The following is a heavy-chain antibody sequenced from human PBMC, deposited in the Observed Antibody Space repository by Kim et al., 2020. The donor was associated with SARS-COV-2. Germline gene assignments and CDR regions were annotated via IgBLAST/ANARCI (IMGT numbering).Heavy chain of an antibody. V-gene: IGHV4-39*01. CDR3: ARRRGELLLDAFDI. Sequence: SETLSLTCSVSGVSITSNRYFWGWIRQSPGKGLEWIGSIYYSGDTYYNPSPKSRVTISVDTSKNQMSLTAPSVTAADTAVYFCARRRGELLLDAFDIWGQRTMVSVSS. J-gene: IGHJ3*02. D-gene: IGHD1-7*01. CDR1: GVSITSNRYF. CDR2: IYYSGDT.